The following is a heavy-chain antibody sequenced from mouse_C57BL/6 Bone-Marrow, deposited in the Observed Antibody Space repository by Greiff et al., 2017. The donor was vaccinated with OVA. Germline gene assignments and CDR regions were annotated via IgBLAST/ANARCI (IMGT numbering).Heavy chain of an antibody. D-gene: IGHD2-14*01. CDR2: INPNNGGT. V-gene: IGHV1-26*01. Sequence: EVQLQQSGPELVKPGASVKISCKASGYTFTDYYMNWVKQSPGKSLEWIGDINPNNGGTSYNQTFKGKATLTVDKSSSTAYMELRSLTSEDSAVYYCARVDRGYWGQGTTLTVSS. CDR3: ARVDRGY. CDR1: GYTFTDYY. J-gene: IGHJ2*01.